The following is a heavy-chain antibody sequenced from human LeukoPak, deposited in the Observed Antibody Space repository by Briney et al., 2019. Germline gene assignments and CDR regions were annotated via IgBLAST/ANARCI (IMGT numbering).Heavy chain of an antibody. D-gene: IGHD2-21*01. CDR3: ARGGGGDCFDY. CDR2: IYYSGST. CDR1: GGSISSYY. J-gene: IGHJ4*02. Sequence: SETLSLTCTVSGGSISSYYWSWIRQPPGEGLEWIGYIYYSGSTNYNPSLKSRVTISVDTSKNQFSLKLSSVTAADTAVYYCARGGGGDCFDYWGQGTLVTVSS. V-gene: IGHV4-59*08.